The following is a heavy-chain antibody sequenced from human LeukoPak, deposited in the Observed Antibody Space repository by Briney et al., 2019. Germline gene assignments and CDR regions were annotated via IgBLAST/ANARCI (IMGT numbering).Heavy chain of an antibody. J-gene: IGHJ5*02. Sequence: KNGESLKISCKGSGYNFNSFWIGWVRQMPGKGLEWMGIIYPDDSNTRYSPPFQGQVTISADKSISTAYLQWSSLKASDTAIYYCARRHYYGSGSSTWFDTWGWFDPWGQGTLSPSPQ. CDR1: GYNFNSFW. D-gene: IGHD3-10*01. CDR3: ARRHYYGSGSSTWFDTWGWFDP. CDR2: IYPDDSNT. V-gene: IGHV5-51*01.